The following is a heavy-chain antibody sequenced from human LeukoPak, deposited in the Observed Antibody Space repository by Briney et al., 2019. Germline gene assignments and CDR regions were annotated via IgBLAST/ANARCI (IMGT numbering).Heavy chain of an antibody. CDR1: GFTFSSYS. J-gene: IGHJ4*02. CDR2: IGSSSSYI. V-gene: IGHV3-21*01. CDR3: ARGRYSSHYFDY. D-gene: IGHD6-13*01. Sequence: GGSLRLSCAASGFTFSSYSMNWVRQAPGKGLEWVSSIGSSSSYIYYADSVKGRFTISRDNAENSLYLQMNSLRAEDTAVYYCARGRYSSHYFDYWGQGTLVTVSS.